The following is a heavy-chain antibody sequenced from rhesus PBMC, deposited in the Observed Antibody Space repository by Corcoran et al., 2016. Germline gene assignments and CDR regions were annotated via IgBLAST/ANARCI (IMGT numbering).Heavy chain of an antibody. J-gene: IGHJ4*01. CDR3: ARSSGSYYPMSL. CDR2: IKPYNGNT. D-gene: IGHD3-16*01. V-gene: IGHV1S2*01. CDR1: GYTFTDYY. Sequence: QVQLVQSGAEVKKPGSSVKVSCKASGYTFTDYYMHWVRQAPRQRLEWMGWIKPYNGNTKYAQKFQGRGTMTRDTSTSTAYMELSSLRSEDTAVYYGARSSGSYYPMSLWGQGVLVTVSS.